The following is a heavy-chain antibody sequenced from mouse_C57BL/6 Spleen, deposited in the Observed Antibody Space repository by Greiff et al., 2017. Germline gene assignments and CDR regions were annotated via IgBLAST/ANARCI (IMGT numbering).Heavy chain of an antibody. Sequence: EVKLMESGGGLVKPGGSLKLSCAASGFTFSSYAMSWVRQTPEKRLEWVATISDGGSYTYYPANVKGRFTISRDNAKNNLYLQMSHLKYEYTAMYYCARDGGNYVGAMDYWGQGTSVTVSS. D-gene: IGHD1-1*01. CDR3: ARDGGNYVGAMDY. V-gene: IGHV5-4*01. CDR1: GFTFSSYA. CDR2: ISDGGSYT. J-gene: IGHJ4*01.